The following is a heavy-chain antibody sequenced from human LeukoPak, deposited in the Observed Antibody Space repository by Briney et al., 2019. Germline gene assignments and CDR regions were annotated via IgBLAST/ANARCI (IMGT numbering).Heavy chain of an antibody. CDR1: GGSISGHY. CDR3: ARGSTGTTSLFDY. D-gene: IGHD1-7*01. V-gene: IGHV4-59*11. CDR2: IFYSGST. J-gene: IGHJ4*02. Sequence: SETLSLTCTVSGGSISGHYWSWIRQPPGKGLEWIGYIFYSGSTNYSPSLKSRVTISVDTSNSEISLKLNSVTAADTAVYYCARGSTGTTSLFDYWGQGTLVTVSS.